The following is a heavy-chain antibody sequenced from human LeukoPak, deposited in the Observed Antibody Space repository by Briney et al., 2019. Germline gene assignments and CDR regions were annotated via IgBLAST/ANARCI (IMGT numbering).Heavy chain of an antibody. D-gene: IGHD3-22*01. CDR3: AREGAQYYYDSSGYSSFDY. V-gene: IGHV4-61*02. CDR1: GGSISSGSYY. CDR2: IYTSGST. Sequence: SETLSLTCTVSGGSISSGSYYWSWIWQPAGKGLEWIGRIYTSGSTNYNPSLKSRVTISVDTSKNQFSLKLSSVTAADTAVYYCAREGAQYYYDSSGYSSFDYWGQGTLVTVSS. J-gene: IGHJ4*02.